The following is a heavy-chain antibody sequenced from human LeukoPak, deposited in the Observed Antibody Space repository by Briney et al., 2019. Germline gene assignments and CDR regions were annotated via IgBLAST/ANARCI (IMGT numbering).Heavy chain of an antibody. V-gene: IGHV4-39*01. D-gene: IGHD4-17*01. Sequence: PSETLSLTCTVSGGSISSRSYYWGWIRQPPGKGLEWIGSVYYSGSTYYNPSLKSRVTISVDTSKNQFSLKLSSVTAADTAVYYCARVRIRLRGRGGYFDYWGQGTLVTVSS. CDR2: VYYSGST. J-gene: IGHJ4*02. CDR3: ARVRIRLRGRGGYFDY. CDR1: GGSISSRSYY.